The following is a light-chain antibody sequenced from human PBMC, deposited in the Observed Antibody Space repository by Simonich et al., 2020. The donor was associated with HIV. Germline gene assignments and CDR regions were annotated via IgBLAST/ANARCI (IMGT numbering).Light chain of an antibody. CDR3: QSYDISNWV. J-gene: IGLJ3*02. CDR1: SGSISSNY. CDR2: EDN. Sequence: NFMLTQPHSVSESPGKTVTISCTRSSGSISSNYVQWYQQLPCSSPTTVIYEDNQRPSGVPDRFSGSIDSSSNSASLTISGLKTEDEADYYCQSYDISNWVFGGGTKLTVL. V-gene: IGLV6-57*01.